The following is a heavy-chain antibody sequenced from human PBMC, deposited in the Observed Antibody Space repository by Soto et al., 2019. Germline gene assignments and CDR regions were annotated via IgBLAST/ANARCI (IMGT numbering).Heavy chain of an antibody. J-gene: IGHJ4*02. CDR2: IYYSGST. CDR1: GGSISSYY. Sequence: SETLSLTCTVSGGSISSYYWSWIRQPPGKGLEWIGYIYYSGSTNYNPSLKSRVTISVDTSKNQFSLKLSSVTAADTAVYYCARGKGDYWGQGTLVTVS. V-gene: IGHV4-59*01. CDR3: ARGKGDY.